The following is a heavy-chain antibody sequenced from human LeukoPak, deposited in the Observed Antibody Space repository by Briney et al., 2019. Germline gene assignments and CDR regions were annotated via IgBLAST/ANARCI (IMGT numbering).Heavy chain of an antibody. V-gene: IGHV3-33*01. CDR1: GFTFSSYG. D-gene: IGHD5-18*01. CDR2: MWYDGSNK. CDR3: AREDTALVIAY. Sequence: GGSLRLSCAASGFTFSSYGMHWVRQAPGKGLEWVAIMWYDGSNKYCTDSVKGRFTISRDNSKNTLYLQMNSLRVEDTAVYYCAREDTALVIAYWGQGTLVTVSS. J-gene: IGHJ4*02.